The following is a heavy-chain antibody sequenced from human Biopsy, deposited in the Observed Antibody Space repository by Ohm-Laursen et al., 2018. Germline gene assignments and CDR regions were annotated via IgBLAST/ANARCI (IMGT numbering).Heavy chain of an antibody. CDR2: INPMFGTA. CDR3: ARSFGVVINFEHNWFDP. D-gene: IGHD3-3*01. CDR1: GATFSNYA. J-gene: IGHJ5*02. V-gene: IGHV1-69*06. Sequence: GASVKVSCKASGATFSNYAINWLRQAPGQGLEWMGGINPMFGTAKYAQRFQGRVTITADKSTSMADMELSSLRSDDTAVYYCARSFGVVINFEHNWFDPWGQGTLVTVSS.